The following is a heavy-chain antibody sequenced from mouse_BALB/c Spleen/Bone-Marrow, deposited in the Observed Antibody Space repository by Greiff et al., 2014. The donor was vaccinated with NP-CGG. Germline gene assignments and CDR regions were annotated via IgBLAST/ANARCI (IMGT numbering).Heavy chain of an antibody. Sequence: EVQLQQSGPELIKPGASVKMSCKASGYTFTSYVIHWVKQKPGQGLKWIGYINPYNDGTKYNEKFKGKATLTPDKSSSTAYMDLSSLASEDSAVYYCVRGVYYDYDEGALDYWGQGTSVTVSS. D-gene: IGHD2-4*01. J-gene: IGHJ4*01. CDR2: INPYNDGT. CDR3: VRGVYYDYDEGALDY. V-gene: IGHV1-14*01. CDR1: GYTFTSYV.